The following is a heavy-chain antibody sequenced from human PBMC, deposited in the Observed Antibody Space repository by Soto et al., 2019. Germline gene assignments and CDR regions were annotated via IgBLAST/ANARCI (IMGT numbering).Heavy chain of an antibody. Sequence: GGSLRLSYAASGFTFSSYSMNWVRQAPGKGLEYVSFISSSGGNTDYASSVKGRFTISRDNSKYTLYLQMNSLTVEDTAVYACVKGGWLDFWGQGTLVTVSS. CDR2: ISSSGGNT. V-gene: IGHV3-64*04. J-gene: IGHJ5*01. CDR3: VKGGWLDF. CDR1: GFTFSSYS. D-gene: IGHD3-16*01.